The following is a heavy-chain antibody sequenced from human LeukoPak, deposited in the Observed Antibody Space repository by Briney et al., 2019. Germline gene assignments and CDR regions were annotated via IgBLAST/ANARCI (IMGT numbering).Heavy chain of an antibody. V-gene: IGHV3-7*01. D-gene: IGHD1-7*01. J-gene: IGHJ6*03. Sequence: SGGSLRLSCAASGFTFSSYWMSWVRQAPGKGLEWVANIKQDGSEKYYADSVKGRFTISRDNSKNTLFLQMNSLRAEDTAVYYCAKASLELDEEYYYYYYMDVWGKGTTVTVSS. CDR3: AKASLELDEEYYYYYYMDV. CDR1: GFTFSSYW. CDR2: IKQDGSEK.